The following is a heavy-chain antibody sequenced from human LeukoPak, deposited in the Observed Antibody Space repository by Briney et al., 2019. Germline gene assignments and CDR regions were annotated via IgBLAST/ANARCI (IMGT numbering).Heavy chain of an antibody. CDR2: ISAYNGNT. J-gene: IGHJ3*02. CDR3: ARVRDGYNDAYDI. Sequence: GASVKVPCKASGYTFTSYGISWVRQAPGQGLEWMGWISAYNGNTHYAQKLQGRVTMTTDTSTSTVYMELRSLRSDDTAVYYCARVRDGYNDAYDIWGQGTMITVPS. V-gene: IGHV1-18*01. D-gene: IGHD5-24*01. CDR1: GYTFTSYG.